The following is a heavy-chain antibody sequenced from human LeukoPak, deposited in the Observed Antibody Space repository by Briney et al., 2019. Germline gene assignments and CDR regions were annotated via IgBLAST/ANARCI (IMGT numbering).Heavy chain of an antibody. CDR2: IYYSGST. D-gene: IGHD3-16*01. J-gene: IGHJ6*02. CDR3: ARAFTGVGGGWYYYYGMDV. CDR1: GGSISSYY. V-gene: IGHV4-59*01. Sequence: SETLSLTCTVSGGSISSYYWSWIRQPPGKGLEWIGYIYYSGSTNYNPSLKSQVTISVDTSKNQFSLKLSSVTAADTAVYYCARAFTGVGGGWYYYYGMDVWGQGTTVTVSS.